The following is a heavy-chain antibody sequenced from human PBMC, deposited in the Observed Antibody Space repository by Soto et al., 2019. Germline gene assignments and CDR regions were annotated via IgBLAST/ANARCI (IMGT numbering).Heavy chain of an antibody. J-gene: IGHJ4*02. CDR1: GGSISSGGYY. CDR2: IYYSGST. Sequence: SETLSLTCTVSGGSISSGGYYWSWIRQHPGKGLEWIGYIYYSGSTYYNPSLKSRVTISVDTSKNQFSLKLSSVTAADTAVYYCARAQYYYDNSGYFHYWSQGTLVTVSS. V-gene: IGHV4-31*03. D-gene: IGHD3-22*01. CDR3: ARAQYYYDNSGYFHY.